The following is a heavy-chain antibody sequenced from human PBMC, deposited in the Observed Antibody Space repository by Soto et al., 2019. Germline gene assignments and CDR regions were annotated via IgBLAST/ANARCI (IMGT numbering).Heavy chain of an antibody. J-gene: IGHJ4*02. CDR2: IYYSGST. D-gene: IGHD1-1*01. Sequence: SETLSLTCTVSGGSISSYYWSWIRQPPGKGLEWIGYIYYSGSTNYNPSLKSRVTISVDTSKNQFSLKLSSVTAADTAVYYCARQAGSSSLYWNWGRGTLVTVSS. V-gene: IGHV4-59*08. CDR1: GGSISSYY. CDR3: ARQAGSSSLYWN.